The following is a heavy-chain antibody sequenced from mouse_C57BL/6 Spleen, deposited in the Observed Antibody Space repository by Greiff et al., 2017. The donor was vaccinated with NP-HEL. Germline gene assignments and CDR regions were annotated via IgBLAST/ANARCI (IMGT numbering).Heavy chain of an antibody. V-gene: IGHV5-4*01. CDR3: ARDKTTVVATEYYFDY. D-gene: IGHD1-1*01. J-gene: IGHJ2*01. CDR2: ISDGGSYT. Sequence: EVQLVESGGGLVKPGGSLKLSCAASGFTFSSYAMSWVRQTPEKRLEWVATISDGGSYTYYPDNVKGRFTISRDNAKNNLYLQMSHLKSEDTAMYYCARDKTTVVATEYYFDYWGQGTTLTVSS. CDR1: GFTFSSYA.